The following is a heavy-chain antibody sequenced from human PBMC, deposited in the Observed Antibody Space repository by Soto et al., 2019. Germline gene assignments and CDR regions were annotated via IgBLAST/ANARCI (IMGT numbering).Heavy chain of an antibody. CDR3: ARDNRAVAGHGMDV. Sequence: QLGGPLRLSCAASGFTFSSYDMHWVRQATGKGLEWVSAIGTAGDTYYPGSVKGRFTISRENAKNSLYLQMNSLRAEDTAVYYCARDNRAVAGHGMDVWGQGTTVTVSS. J-gene: IGHJ6*02. CDR1: GFTFSSYD. V-gene: IGHV3-13*01. CDR2: IGTAGDT. D-gene: IGHD6-19*01.